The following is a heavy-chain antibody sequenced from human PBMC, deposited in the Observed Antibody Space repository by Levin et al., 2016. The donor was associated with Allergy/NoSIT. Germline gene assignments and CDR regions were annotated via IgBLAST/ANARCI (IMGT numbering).Heavy chain of an antibody. D-gene: IGHD3-3*01. J-gene: IGHJ4*02. CDR2: IFSNDEK. V-gene: IGHV2-26*01. Sequence: WIRQPPGKALEWLAHIFSNDEKSYSTSLKSRLTISKDTSKSQVVLTMTNMDPVDTATYYCARIGERGTIFGVVTYFDYWGQGTLVTVSS. CDR3: ARIGERGTIFGVVTYFDY.